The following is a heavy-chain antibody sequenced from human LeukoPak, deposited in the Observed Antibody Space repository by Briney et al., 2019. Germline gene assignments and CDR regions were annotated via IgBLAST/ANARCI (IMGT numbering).Heavy chain of an antibody. CDR2: IYHSGST. CDR3: ARAKWELLRPYYFDY. CDR1: GGSISSGGYS. J-gene: IGHJ4*02. V-gene: IGHV4-30-2*01. Sequence: SETLSLTCAVSGGSISSGGYSWSWIRQPPGKGLEWIGYIYHSGSTYYNPSLKSRVTISVDRSKNQFSLKLSSVTAADTAVYYCARAKWELLRPYYFDYWGQGTLVTVSS. D-gene: IGHD1-26*01.